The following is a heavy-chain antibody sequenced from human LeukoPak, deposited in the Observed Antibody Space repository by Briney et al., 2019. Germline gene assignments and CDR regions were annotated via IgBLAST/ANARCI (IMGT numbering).Heavy chain of an antibody. V-gene: IGHV4-61*01. J-gene: IGHJ5*02. D-gene: IGHD6-13*01. CDR1: GGSVSSGSYY. Sequence: SETASLFCTVSGGSVSSGSYYWSRIRQPPGKGLEWIGYIYYRGSTNYNPSLKSRDAISVDTSKNQFSLKLSSVTAADTAVYYCARDRPTPYSSSSTRWFDPWGQGTPVTVSS. CDR3: ARDRPTPYSSSSTRWFDP. CDR2: IYYRGST.